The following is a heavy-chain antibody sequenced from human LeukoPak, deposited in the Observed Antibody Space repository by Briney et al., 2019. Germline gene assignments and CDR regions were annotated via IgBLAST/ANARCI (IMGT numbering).Heavy chain of an antibody. J-gene: IGHJ6*04. CDR2: IYSGGST. CDR1: GFTVSSNY. Sequence: GGSLRLSCAASGFTVSSNYMSWVRQAPGKGLEWVSVIYSGGSTYYADSVKGRFTISRDNSKNTLYLQMNSLRAEDTAVYYCATRYCTISACRASSHHCFDVWGKGTTVIVSS. V-gene: IGHV3-53*01. CDR3: ATRYCTISACRASSHHCFDV. D-gene: IGHD2-8*01.